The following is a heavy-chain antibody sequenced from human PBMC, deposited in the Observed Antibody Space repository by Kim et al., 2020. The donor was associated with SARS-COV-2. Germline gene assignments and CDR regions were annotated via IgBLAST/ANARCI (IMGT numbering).Heavy chain of an antibody. J-gene: IGHJ6*02. CDR1: GGTFSSYA. CDR2: IIPIFGTV. V-gene: IGHV1-69*13. Sequence: SVKVSCKASGGTFSSYAISWVRQAPGQGLEWMGGIIPIFGTVNYAQKFQGRVTITADESTSTAYMELSSLRSEDTAVYYCASGYCSGGSCYSREFDYYYYGMDVWGQGTTVTVSS. D-gene: IGHD2-15*01. CDR3: ASGYCSGGSCYSREFDYYYYGMDV.